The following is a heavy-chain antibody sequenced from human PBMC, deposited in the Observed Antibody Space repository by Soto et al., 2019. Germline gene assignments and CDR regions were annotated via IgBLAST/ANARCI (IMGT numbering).Heavy chain of an antibody. CDR1: GFTFSSYE. D-gene: IGHD2-21*02. V-gene: IGHV3-48*03. J-gene: IGHJ4*02. CDR2: ISSSGSTR. CDR3: ARPYGDKRGGIFDY. Sequence: EVQLVESGGGLVQPGGSLRLSCAASGFTFSSYEMNWVRQAPGKGLEWVSYISSSGSTRYYADSVKDRFTISRDNAKNSLYLQMNSLRAEDTAVYYCARPYGDKRGGIFDYWGQGALVTVSS.